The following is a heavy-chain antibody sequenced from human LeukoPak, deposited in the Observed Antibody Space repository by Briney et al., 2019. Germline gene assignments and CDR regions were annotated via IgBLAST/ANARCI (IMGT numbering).Heavy chain of an antibody. D-gene: IGHD2-8*01. V-gene: IGHV3-7*01. CDR3: ARENSVLMVYAYFDY. CDR1: GFTFSSYW. CDR2: IKQDGSEE. J-gene: IGHJ4*02. Sequence: GSLRLSCAASGFTFSSYWMSWVRQAPGKGLEWVANIKQDGSEEYYVDSVKGRFTISRDNAKNSLYLQMNSLRAEDTAVYYCARENSVLMVYAYFDYWGQGTLVTVSS.